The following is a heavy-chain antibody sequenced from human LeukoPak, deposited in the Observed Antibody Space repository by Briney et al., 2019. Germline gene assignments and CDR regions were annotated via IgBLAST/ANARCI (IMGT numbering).Heavy chain of an antibody. Sequence: GGSLRLSCAASGFTFNSYWMSWVRQAPGKGLEWVANIKQAGSEKYYVDSVKGRFLVSRDNAKNSLYLQMNSLRAEDTAVYYCARFAREWDLPLWGQGTLVTVSS. J-gene: IGHJ4*02. CDR2: IKQAGSEK. D-gene: IGHD1-26*01. V-gene: IGHV3-7*01. CDR3: ARFAREWDLPL. CDR1: GFTFNSYW.